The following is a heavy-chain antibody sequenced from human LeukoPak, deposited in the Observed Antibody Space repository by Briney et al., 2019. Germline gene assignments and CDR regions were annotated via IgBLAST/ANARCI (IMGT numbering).Heavy chain of an antibody. D-gene: IGHD6-13*01. V-gene: IGHV1-69*06. CDR1: GGTFSSYA. CDR2: IIPIFGTA. J-gene: IGHJ4*02. Sequence: GASVKVSCKASGGTFSSYAISWVRQAPGQGLEWMGGIIPIFGTANYAQKFQGRVTITADKSTSTAYMELSSLRSEDTAVYYCARGRIAAAGPYFDYWGQGTLVTVSS. CDR3: ARGRIAAAGPYFDY.